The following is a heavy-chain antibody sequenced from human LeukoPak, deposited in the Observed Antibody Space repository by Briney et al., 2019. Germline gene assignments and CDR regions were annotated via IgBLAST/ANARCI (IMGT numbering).Heavy chain of an antibody. CDR2: IYYTGST. Sequence: PGGSLRLSCAASGFTFSSYSMNWIRQPPGKGLEWIGTIYYTGSTYYNPSLKSRVTISVDTSKNQFSLKLTSVTAADTAVYYCARAVGTDGYNLWVYWGQGTLVTVSS. V-gene: IGHV4-39*07. CDR3: ARAVGTDGYNLWVY. J-gene: IGHJ4*02. D-gene: IGHD5-24*01. CDR1: GFTFSSYS.